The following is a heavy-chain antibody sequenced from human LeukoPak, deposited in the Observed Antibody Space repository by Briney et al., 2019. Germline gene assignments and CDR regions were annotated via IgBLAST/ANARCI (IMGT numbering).Heavy chain of an antibody. J-gene: IGHJ4*02. Sequence: ASVKVTCKASGGTFSSYAISWVRQAPGQGLEWMGGIIPIFGTANYAQKFQGRVTITADESTSTAYMELSSLRSEDTAVYYCARGFQQLDLQYYFDYWGQGTLVTVSS. D-gene: IGHD6-13*01. V-gene: IGHV1-69*13. CDR1: GGTFSSYA. CDR2: IIPIFGTA. CDR3: ARGFQQLDLQYYFDY.